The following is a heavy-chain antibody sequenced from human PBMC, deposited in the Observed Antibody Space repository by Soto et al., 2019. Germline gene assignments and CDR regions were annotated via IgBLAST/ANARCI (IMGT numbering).Heavy chain of an antibody. J-gene: IGHJ4*02. Sequence: EVQLVESGGGLVQPGGSLRLSCAASGFDFTNSWMHWVRQAPGKGLVWVSHVNSDGSITTYADSVKGRFTISRDNAKNTVYLQMNSLRVEDTDVYYCTRDQRYSSAVWGQGTLVTVSS. CDR3: TRDQRYSSAV. V-gene: IGHV3-74*01. D-gene: IGHD5-18*01. CDR1: GFDFTNSW. CDR2: VNSDGSIT.